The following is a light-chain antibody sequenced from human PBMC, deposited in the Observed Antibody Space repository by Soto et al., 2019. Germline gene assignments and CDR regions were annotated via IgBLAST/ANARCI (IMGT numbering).Light chain of an antibody. V-gene: IGKV3-15*01. CDR2: GAS. J-gene: IGKJ2*01. Sequence: EIVCAHSPATLSLSPVDRATLSCRASQNIDRHLHWYQQKPGQAPRLLIYGASARATGIPARFSGSGSGTEFTLTISSLQSEDFALYFCQQSHKWYTFGQGTKVDIK. CDR1: QNIDRH. CDR3: QQSHKWYT.